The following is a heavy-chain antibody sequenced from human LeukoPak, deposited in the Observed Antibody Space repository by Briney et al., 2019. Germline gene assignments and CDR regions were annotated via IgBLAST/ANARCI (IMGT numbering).Heavy chain of an antibody. D-gene: IGHD1-26*01. Sequence: GGSLRLSCAASGFTFSSYSMNWVRQAPGKGLEWVSYISSSSSTIYYADSVKGRFTISRDNARNSLYLQMNSLRAEDTAVYYCARDRLELRGASYYYYMDVWGKGTTVTVSS. CDR2: ISSSSSTI. CDR1: GFTFSSYS. J-gene: IGHJ6*03. CDR3: ARDRLELRGASYYYYMDV. V-gene: IGHV3-48*01.